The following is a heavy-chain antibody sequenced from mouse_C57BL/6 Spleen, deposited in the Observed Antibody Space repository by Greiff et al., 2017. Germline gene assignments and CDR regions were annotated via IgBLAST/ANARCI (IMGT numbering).Heavy chain of an antibody. CDR3: ARYFHYGSSHAMDY. V-gene: IGHV1-76*01. Sequence: QVQLQQSGAELVRPGASVKLSCKASGYTFTDYYINWVKQRPGQGLEWIARIYPGSGNTYYNEKFKGKATLTAEKSSSTAYMQLSSLTSEDSAVYFCARYFHYGSSHAMDYWGQGTSVTVSS. CDR2: IYPGSGNT. CDR1: GYTFTDYY. D-gene: IGHD1-1*01. J-gene: IGHJ4*01.